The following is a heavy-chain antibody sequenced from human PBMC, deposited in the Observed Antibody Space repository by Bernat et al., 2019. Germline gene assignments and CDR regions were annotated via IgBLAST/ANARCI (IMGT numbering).Heavy chain of an antibody. V-gene: IGHV3-33*01. D-gene: IGHD2-15*01. CDR3: ASDTYCSGGSCYQGYFDY. Sequence: QVQLVESGGGVVQPGRSLRLSCAASGFTFSSYGMHWVRQAPGKGLEWVAVIWYDGSNKYYADSVKGRFTISRDNSKNTLYLQMNSRRAEDTAVYYCASDTYCSGGSCYQGYFDYWGQGTLVTVSS. CDR1: GFTFSSYG. CDR2: IWYDGSNK. J-gene: IGHJ4*02.